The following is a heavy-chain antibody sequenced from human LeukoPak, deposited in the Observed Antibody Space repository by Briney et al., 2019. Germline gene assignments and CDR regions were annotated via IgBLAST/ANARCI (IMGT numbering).Heavy chain of an antibody. CDR2: MSGSGGST. CDR3: AKAKNYYDSSGALDY. Sequence: PGGSLRLSCAAAGFTFSSYSMSWVRQAPGKGLEWVSAMSGSGGSTYYADSVKGRFTISRDNSKNTLYLQMNSLRAEDTAVYYCAKAKNYYDSSGALDYWGQGTLVTVSS. J-gene: IGHJ4*02. V-gene: IGHV3-23*01. CDR1: GFTFSSYS. D-gene: IGHD3-22*01.